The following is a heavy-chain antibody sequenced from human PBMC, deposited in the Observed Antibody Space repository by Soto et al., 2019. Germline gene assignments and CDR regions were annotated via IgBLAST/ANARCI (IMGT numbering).Heavy chain of an antibody. CDR3: AKDPSVYWGARAASDYFDY. V-gene: IGHV3-23*01. CDR1: GFTFSSYA. J-gene: IGHJ4*02. D-gene: IGHD2-8*02. CDR2: ISGSGGST. Sequence: LRLSCAASGFTFSSYAMSWVRQAPGEGLEWVSAISGSGGSTYYADSVKGRFTISRDNSKNTLYLQMNSLRAEDTAVYYCAKDPSVYWGARAASDYFDYWGQGTLVTVS.